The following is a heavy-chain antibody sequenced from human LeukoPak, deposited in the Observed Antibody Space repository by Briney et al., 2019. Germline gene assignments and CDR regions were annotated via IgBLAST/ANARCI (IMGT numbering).Heavy chain of an antibody. D-gene: IGHD3-22*01. Sequence: PSETLSLTCTVSGGSISSGSSDWGWIRQHPKRGLEGVGYINHSGSTYYNPSLGSRVTMSVDTSKNQFSLKLSSVTAADSAVYYCARAARQGFTMIVVPFFYFDLWGRGTLVTVSS. CDR2: INHSGST. V-gene: IGHV4-31*03. CDR1: GGSISSGSSD. CDR3: ARAARQGFTMIVVPFFYFDL. J-gene: IGHJ2*01.